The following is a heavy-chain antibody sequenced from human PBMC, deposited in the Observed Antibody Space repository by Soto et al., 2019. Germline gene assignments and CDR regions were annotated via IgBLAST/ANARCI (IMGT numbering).Heavy chain of an antibody. V-gene: IGHV3-23*01. D-gene: IGHD2-21*01. J-gene: IGHJ5*02. CDR3: AGRGFFCSPSPAWFDP. CDR1: GFTFSNYA. Sequence: EVQLLESGGGLVQPGGSLRLSCAASGFTFSNYAMSWVRQAPGKGLEWVSAISGSGGTTYYADSVKGRFTISRDNSKNTLYLQMNSLRAEDTAVYYCAGRGFFCSPSPAWFDPWGQGTLVTVSS. CDR2: ISGSGGTT.